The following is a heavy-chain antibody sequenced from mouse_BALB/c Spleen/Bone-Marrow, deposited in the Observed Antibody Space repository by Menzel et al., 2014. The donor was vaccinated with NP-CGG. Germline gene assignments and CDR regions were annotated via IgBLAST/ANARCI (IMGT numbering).Heavy chain of an antibody. V-gene: IGHV1S81*02. CDR3: ARDYYDKGRSPY. CDR2: INPSNGRT. J-gene: IGHJ3*01. Sequence: QVQLQQSGAELVKPGASVKLSCEASGYTFTSYWMHWVKQRPGQGLEWIGEINPSNGRTNYNEKFKSRATLTVDKSSSTAYMQLNSLTSEDSAVYYCARDYYDKGRSPYWGQGTLVIVSA. D-gene: IGHD2-4*01. CDR1: GYTFTSYW.